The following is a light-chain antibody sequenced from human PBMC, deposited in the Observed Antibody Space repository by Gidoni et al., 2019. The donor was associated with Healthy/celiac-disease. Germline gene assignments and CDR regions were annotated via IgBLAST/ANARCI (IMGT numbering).Light chain of an antibody. CDR2: EGS. V-gene: IGLV2-23*01. J-gene: IGLJ3*02. CDR3: CSYAGSSSWV. CDR1: SSDVGSYNL. Sequence: RAITISCTGTSSDVGSYNLVSWYQQHPGKAPKLMIYEGSKRPSGVSNRFSGSKSGNTASLTISGLQAEDEADYYCCSYAGSSSWVFGGGTKLTVL.